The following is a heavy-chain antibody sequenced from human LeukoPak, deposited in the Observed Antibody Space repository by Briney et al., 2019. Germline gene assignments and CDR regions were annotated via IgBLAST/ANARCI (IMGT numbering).Heavy chain of an antibody. CDR3: ARDHPWIPYYGMDV. CDR2: ISSSSSTI. J-gene: IGHJ6*02. V-gene: IGHV3-48*01. Sequence: GGSLRLSCAASGFTFSSYSMNWVRQAPGKGLEWVSYISSSSSTIYYADSVKGRFTISRDNAKNPLYLQMNSLRAEDTAVYYCARDHPWIPYYGMDVWGQGTTVTVSS. D-gene: IGHD5-18*01. CDR1: GFTFSSYS.